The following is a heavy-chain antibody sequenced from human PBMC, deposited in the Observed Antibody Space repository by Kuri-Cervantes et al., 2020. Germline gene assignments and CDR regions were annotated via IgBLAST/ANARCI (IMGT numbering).Heavy chain of an antibody. D-gene: IGHD5-18*01. J-gene: IGHJ4*02. CDR1: GFTFDDYA. Sequence: GESLKISCAASGFTFDDYAMHWVRQAPGKGLEWVSLISWDGGSTYYADSVKGRFTISRDNSKNSLYLQMNSLRAEDTALYYCSSYGWDGSGFDYWGQGTLVTVSS. CDR3: SSYGWDGSGFDY. CDR2: ISWDGGST. V-gene: IGHV3-43D*04.